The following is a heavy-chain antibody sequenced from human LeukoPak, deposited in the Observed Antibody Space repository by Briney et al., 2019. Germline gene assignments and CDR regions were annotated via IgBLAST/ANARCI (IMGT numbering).Heavy chain of an antibody. CDR3: ARVPGIIAVAGTGWFDP. CDR1: GFTFSSYG. D-gene: IGHD6-19*01. V-gene: IGHV3-7*01. Sequence: GGSLRLSCAASGFTFSSYGMHWVRQAPGKGLEWVANIKQDGSEKYYVDSVKGRFTISRDNAKNSLYLQMNSLRAEDTAVYYCARVPGIIAVAGTGWFDPWGQGTLVTVSS. CDR2: IKQDGSEK. J-gene: IGHJ5*02.